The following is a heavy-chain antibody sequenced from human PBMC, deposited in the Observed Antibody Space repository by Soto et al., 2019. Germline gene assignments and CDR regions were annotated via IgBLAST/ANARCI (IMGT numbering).Heavy chain of an antibody. CDR2: IYYSGST. J-gene: IGHJ6*02. D-gene: IGHD3-10*01. CDR3: ARRVTMVRGVTYYYYYGMDV. CDR1: AGSISSSSYY. Sequence: SETLSLTCPVSAGSISSSSYYWGWIRQPPGKGLEWIGSIYYSGSTYYNPSLKSRVTISVDTSKNQFSLKLSSVTAADTAVYYCARRVTMVRGVTYYYYYGMDVWGQGTTVTVSS. V-gene: IGHV4-39*01.